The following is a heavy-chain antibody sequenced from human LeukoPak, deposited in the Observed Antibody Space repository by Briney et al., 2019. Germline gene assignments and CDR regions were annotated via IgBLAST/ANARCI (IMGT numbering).Heavy chain of an antibody. D-gene: IGHD6-19*01. CDR3: ILSSGWYLSFDY. Sequence: GGSLRLTCAASGFTFSSYWMSWVRQAPGKGLEWVANIKQDGSEKYYVDSVKGRFTISRDNAKNSLYLQMNSLRAEDTAVYYCILSSGWYLSFDYWGQGTLVTVSS. CDR1: GFTFSSYW. CDR2: IKQDGSEK. J-gene: IGHJ4*02. V-gene: IGHV3-7*01.